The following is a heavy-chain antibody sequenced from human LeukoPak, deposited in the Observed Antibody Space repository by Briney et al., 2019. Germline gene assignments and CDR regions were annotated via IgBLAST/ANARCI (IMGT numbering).Heavy chain of an antibody. CDR1: GGSISSYY. J-gene: IGHJ4*02. CDR2: IYYSGST. Sequence: SETLSLTCTVSGGSISSYYWSWIRQPPGKGLEWIGYIYYSGSTNHNPSLKSRVTISVDTSKNQFSLKLSSVTAADTAVYYCARESEQLYFDYWGQGTLVTVSS. V-gene: IGHV4-59*01. D-gene: IGHD6-13*01. CDR3: ARESEQLYFDY.